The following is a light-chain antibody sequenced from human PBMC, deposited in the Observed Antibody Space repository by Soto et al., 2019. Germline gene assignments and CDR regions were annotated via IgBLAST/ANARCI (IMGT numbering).Light chain of an antibody. CDR3: QQYGSSGT. J-gene: IGKJ1*01. Sequence: EIVLTQSPGTLSLSPGERATLSCRASQSVTSNSLAWYQQKPGQAPRLLVYGASSRATGISDRFSGSGSGTDFTLTISRLEPEDFAVYYCQQYGSSGTFGQGTKVEIK. CDR1: QSVTSNS. V-gene: IGKV3-20*01. CDR2: GAS.